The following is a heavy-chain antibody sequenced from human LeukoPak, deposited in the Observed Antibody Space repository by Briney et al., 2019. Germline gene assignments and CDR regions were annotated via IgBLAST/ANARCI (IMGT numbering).Heavy chain of an antibody. Sequence: SAYNGNTNYAQKLQGRVTMTTDTSTSTAYMERRSLRSDDTAVYYCAREYYDILTGYYAFDYWGQGTLVTVSS. J-gene: IGHJ4*02. CDR2: SAYNGNT. D-gene: IGHD3-9*01. V-gene: IGHV1-18*01. CDR3: AREYYDILTGYYAFDY.